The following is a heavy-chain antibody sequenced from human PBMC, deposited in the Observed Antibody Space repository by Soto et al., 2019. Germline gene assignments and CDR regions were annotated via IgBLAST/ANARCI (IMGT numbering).Heavy chain of an antibody. CDR1: GYTYTSYG. J-gene: IGHJ4*02. Sequence: QVQLVQSGAEVKKPGASVKVSCKASGYTYTSYGISWVRQAPGQGLEGMGWISAYNGNTNYAQKLQGRVTMTTDTSTSKAYMELRSLRSDDTAVYYCARVDPGYGDYPLIDCWGQGTLVTVSS. CDR2: ISAYNGNT. V-gene: IGHV1-18*01. CDR3: ARVDPGYGDYPLIDC. D-gene: IGHD4-17*01.